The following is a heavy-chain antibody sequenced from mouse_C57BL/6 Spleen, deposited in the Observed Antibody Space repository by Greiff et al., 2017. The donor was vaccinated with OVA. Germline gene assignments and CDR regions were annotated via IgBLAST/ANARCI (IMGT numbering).Heavy chain of an antibody. V-gene: IGHV1-80*01. Sequence: VQRVESGAELVKPGASVKISGLGWGEACSSYVIHFVNHQPGKGLDRIGQIYPGDGDTNYNGKFKGKATLTADKSSSTAYMQLSSLTSEDSAVYFCARPDYAMDYWGQGTSVTVSS. CDR2: IYPGDGDT. J-gene: IGHJ4*01. CDR3: ARPDYAMDY. CDR1: GEACSSYV.